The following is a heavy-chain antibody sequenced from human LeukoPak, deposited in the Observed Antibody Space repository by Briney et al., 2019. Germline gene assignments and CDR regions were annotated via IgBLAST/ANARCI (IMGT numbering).Heavy chain of an antibody. D-gene: IGHD6-13*01. CDR2: ISAYNGNT. CDR3: ARVRIAAAGTSNFDY. Sequence: ASVKVSCKASGYTFTSYGISWVRQAPGQGLEWMGWISAYNGNTNYAQKLQGRVTMTTDTSTSTAYMELRSLRSDDTAVYYCARVRIAAAGTSNFDYWGQGTLVTVSS. V-gene: IGHV1-18*01. CDR1: GYTFTSYG. J-gene: IGHJ4*02.